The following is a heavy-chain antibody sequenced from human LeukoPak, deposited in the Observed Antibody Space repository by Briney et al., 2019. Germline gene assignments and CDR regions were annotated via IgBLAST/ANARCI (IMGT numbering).Heavy chain of an antibody. CDR2: VNHSGST. Sequence: SETLSLTCAVYGGSFSGYYWSWIRQPPGKGLEWIAEVNHSGSTNYNLSLKSRVTISVDKSKNQFSLNLSSVTAADTAVYYCATGSWLVFAYWGQGILVTVSS. J-gene: IGHJ4*02. D-gene: IGHD6-19*01. CDR3: ATGSWLVFAY. V-gene: IGHV4-34*01. CDR1: GGSFSGYY.